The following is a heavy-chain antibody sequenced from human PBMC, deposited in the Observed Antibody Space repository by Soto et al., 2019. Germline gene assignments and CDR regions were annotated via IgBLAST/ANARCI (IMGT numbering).Heavy chain of an antibody. CDR2: ISAYNGNT. V-gene: IGHV1-18*01. CDR3: ARYDCLSGYLDYYYVMDV. J-gene: IGHJ6*02. D-gene: IGHD3-3*01. CDR1: GYTFTSYG. Sequence: ASVKVSCKASGYTFTSYGISWVRQAPGQGLEWMGWISAYNGNTNYAQKLQGRVTMTTDTSTSTAYMELRSLRSDDTAVYYCARYDCLSGYLDYYYVMDVWGEGTTVTV.